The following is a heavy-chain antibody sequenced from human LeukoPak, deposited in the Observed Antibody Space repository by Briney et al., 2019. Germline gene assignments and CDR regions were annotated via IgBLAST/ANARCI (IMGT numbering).Heavy chain of an antibody. CDR2: IIPILGIA. V-gene: IGHV1-69*04. Sequence: ASVKVSCKASGGTFSSYAISWVRQAPGQGLEWMGRIIPILGIANYAQKFQGRVTITADKSTSTAYMELSSLRSEDTAVYYCASLYGYGDYGRGRFDPWGQGTLVTVSS. D-gene: IGHD4-17*01. J-gene: IGHJ5*02. CDR3: ASLYGYGDYGRGRFDP. CDR1: GGTFSSYA.